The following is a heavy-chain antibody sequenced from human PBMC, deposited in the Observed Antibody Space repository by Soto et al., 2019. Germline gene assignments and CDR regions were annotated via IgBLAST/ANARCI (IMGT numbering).Heavy chain of an antibody. CDR1: GFTFISYA. D-gene: IGHD3-3*01. CDR3: AKQGFLEWLSLFDY. V-gene: IGHV3-23*01. Sequence: EVQLLESGGGLVQPGGSLRLSCAASGFTFISYAMSWVRQAPGKGLEWVSAISGSGGSTYYADSVKGRFTIPRDNSKNPLYLQMNSLRAEDTAVYYCAKQGFLEWLSLFDYWGQGTLVTVSS. CDR2: ISGSGGST. J-gene: IGHJ4*02.